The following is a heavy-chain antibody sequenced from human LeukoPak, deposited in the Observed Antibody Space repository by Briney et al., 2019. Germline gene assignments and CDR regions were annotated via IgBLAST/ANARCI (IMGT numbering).Heavy chain of an antibody. CDR2: ISYSGST. CDR3: ARHLYSYDSSPYYP. D-gene: IGHD3-22*01. J-gene: IGHJ5*02. Sequence: SETLSLTCTVSGGSVNSYYWGWIRQPPGKGLEWIGHISYSGSTNYNPSLKSRVTISIDTSKNQVSLKLTSVTAADTAVYACARHLYSYDSSPYYPWGQGTLVTVSS. V-gene: IGHV4-59*02. CDR1: GGSVNSYY.